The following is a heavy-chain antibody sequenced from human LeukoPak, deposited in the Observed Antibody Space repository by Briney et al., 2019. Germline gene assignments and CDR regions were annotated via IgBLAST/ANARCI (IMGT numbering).Heavy chain of an antibody. V-gene: IGHV3-33*08. CDR2: IWYDGSNK. J-gene: IGHJ4*02. D-gene: IGHD3-10*01. CDR3: ARDYTTMVRGVTEGFDY. Sequence: GGSLRLSCAASGFTFSSYAMSWVRQAPGKGLEWVAVIWYDGSNKYYADSVKGRFTISRDNSKNTLYLQMNSLRAEDTAVYYCARDYTTMVRGVTEGFDYWGQGTLVTVSS. CDR1: GFTFSSYA.